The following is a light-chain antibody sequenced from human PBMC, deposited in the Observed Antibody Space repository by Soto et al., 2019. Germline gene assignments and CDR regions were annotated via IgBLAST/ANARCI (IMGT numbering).Light chain of an antibody. CDR1: SSDVGGYDY. J-gene: IGLJ1*01. CDR2: GVS. CDR3: SSHTSSGSLV. V-gene: IGLV2-14*01. Sequence: QSVLTQPASVSGSPGQSITISCTGTSSDVGGYDYVSWYQQYPGKAPKVLIYGVSNRPSGVSNRFSGSKSGNTASLTFSGLQAEDEADYYCSSHTSSGSLVFGTWTKVTVL.